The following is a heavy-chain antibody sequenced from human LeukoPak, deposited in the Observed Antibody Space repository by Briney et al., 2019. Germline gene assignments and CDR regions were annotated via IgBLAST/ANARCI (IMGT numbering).Heavy chain of an antibody. CDR1: GFTFSGYA. Sequence: GGSPRLSCASSGFTFSGYAMSWVRQAPGKGLEWVSAISGSGGSTYYADSVKGRFTISRDNSKNTLYLQMNSLRAEDTAVYYCAKVARSKTTVTTYFDYWGQGTLVTVSS. V-gene: IGHV3-23*01. J-gene: IGHJ4*02. CDR2: ISGSGGST. CDR3: AKVARSKTTVTTYFDY. D-gene: IGHD4-11*01.